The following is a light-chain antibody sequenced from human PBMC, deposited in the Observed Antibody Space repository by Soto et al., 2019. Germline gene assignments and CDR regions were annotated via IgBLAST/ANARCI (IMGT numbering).Light chain of an antibody. CDR3: QQRSNWPSAT. Sequence: EIVLTQSPATLSLSPGERATLSCRASQSVSSYLAWYQQKPGQAPRLLIYDASNVATGIPARFSGSWSGTGFTLTIGSLEPEDFAVYYCQQRSNWPSATFGQGTRLEIK. CDR2: DAS. V-gene: IGKV3-11*01. J-gene: IGKJ5*01. CDR1: QSVSSY.